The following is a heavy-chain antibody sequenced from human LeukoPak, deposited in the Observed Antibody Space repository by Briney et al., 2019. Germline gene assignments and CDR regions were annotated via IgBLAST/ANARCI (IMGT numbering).Heavy chain of an antibody. Sequence: GGSLRLSCAASGFTFSSYSMNRVRQAPGKGLEWVSSISSSSSYIYYADSVKGRFTISRDNAKNSLYLQMNSLRAEDTAVYYCARLDYYDSSGYYSEFDYWGQGTLVTVSS. CDR1: GFTFSSYS. D-gene: IGHD3-22*01. CDR2: ISSSSSYI. J-gene: IGHJ4*02. V-gene: IGHV3-21*01. CDR3: ARLDYYDSSGYYSEFDY.